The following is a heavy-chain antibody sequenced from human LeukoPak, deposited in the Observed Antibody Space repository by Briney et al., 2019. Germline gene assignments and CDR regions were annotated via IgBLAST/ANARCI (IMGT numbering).Heavy chain of an antibody. CDR3: AKGVATTRPFDY. CDR2: ISYDGSNK. J-gene: IGHJ4*02. Sequence: GGSLRLSCAASGFTFSSYGMHWVRQAPGKGLEWVAVISYDGSNKYYADSVKGRFTISRDNSKNTLYLQMNSLRAEDTAVYYCAKGVATTRPFDYWGQGTLVTVSS. CDR1: GFTFSSYG. V-gene: IGHV3-30*18. D-gene: IGHD2-15*01.